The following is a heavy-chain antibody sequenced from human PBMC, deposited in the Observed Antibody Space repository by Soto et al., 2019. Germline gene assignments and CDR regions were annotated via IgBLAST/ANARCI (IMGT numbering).Heavy chain of an antibody. CDR1: GYTFTAFD. CDR2: VKS. J-gene: IGHJ4*02. CDR3: VMSTGWWAFHY. D-gene: IGHD6-19*01. Sequence: GASVKVSCKASGYTFTAFDIHWVRQAPGQRLEWMGVKSKDSQILQDRVTITRDTAATTAYMELSSLTSEDTAVYYCVMSTGWWAFHYWGQGTLVTVSS. V-gene: IGHV1-3*01.